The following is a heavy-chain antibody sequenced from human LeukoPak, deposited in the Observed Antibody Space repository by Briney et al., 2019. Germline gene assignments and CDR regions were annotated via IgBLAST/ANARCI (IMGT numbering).Heavy chain of an antibody. CDR3: AKAGTSRSVQYSSGWYFDY. D-gene: IGHD6-19*01. CDR1: GFTFSSYA. Sequence: PGGSLRLSCAASGFTFSSYAMSWVRQAPGKGLEWASAISGSGGSTYYADSVKGRFTISRDNSKNTLYLQMNSLRAEDTAVYYCAKAGTSRSVQYSSGWYFDYWGQGTLVTVSS. V-gene: IGHV3-23*01. CDR2: ISGSGGST. J-gene: IGHJ4*02.